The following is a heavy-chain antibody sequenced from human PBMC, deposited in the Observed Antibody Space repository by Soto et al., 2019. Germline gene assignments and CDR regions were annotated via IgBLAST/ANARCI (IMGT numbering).Heavy chain of an antibody. CDR3: ARSIVVVTAADY. CDR1: GYTFTSYA. CDR2: INAGNGNT. D-gene: IGHD2-21*02. Sequence: QVQLVQSGAEVKKPGASVKVSCKAFGYTFTSYAMHWVRQAPGLRLEWMGWINAGNGNTKYSQKFQGRVTITRDTSASTAYMELSSLRSEDTAVYYCARSIVVVTAADYWGQGTLVTVSS. J-gene: IGHJ4*02. V-gene: IGHV1-3*01.